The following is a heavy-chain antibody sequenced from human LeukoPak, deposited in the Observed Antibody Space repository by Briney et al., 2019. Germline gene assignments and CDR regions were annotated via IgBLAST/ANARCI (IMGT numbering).Heavy chain of an antibody. J-gene: IGHJ4*02. V-gene: IGHV4-34*01. Sequence: PSETLSLTCAVYSGSFSGYYWGWIRQPPGKGLEWIGEINHSGSANYNPALKSRVTISVDTSKNQFSLKLNSVTAADTAVYYCARVESGSYEADWGQGTLVTVSS. CDR1: SGSFSGYY. CDR3: ARVESGSYEAD. D-gene: IGHD1-26*01. CDR2: INHSGSA.